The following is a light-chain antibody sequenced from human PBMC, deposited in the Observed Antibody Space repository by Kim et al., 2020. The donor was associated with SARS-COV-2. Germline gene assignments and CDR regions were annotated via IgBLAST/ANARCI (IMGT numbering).Light chain of an antibody. J-gene: IGLJ3*02. V-gene: IGLV6-57*01. CDR3: HSYDGSTPWV. CDR1: SGSIGTYY. Sequence: IIICTRRSGSIGTYYVQWYRQRPGTFNAPLIKDDDQSPRGVAVRFSGSSARSCNSASLTISGLQAEDEADYYCHSYDGSTPWVFGGGTQLTVL. CDR2: DDD.